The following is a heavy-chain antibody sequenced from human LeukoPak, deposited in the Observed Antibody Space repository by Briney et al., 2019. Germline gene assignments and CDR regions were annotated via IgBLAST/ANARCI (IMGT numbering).Heavy chain of an antibody. CDR1: GYTFTSYY. CDR2: INPSGGST. D-gene: IGHD4-17*01. CDR3: ARDRDGDEYDY. V-gene: IGHV1-46*01. J-gene: IGHJ4*02. Sequence: ASVKVSCKASGYTFTSYYMHWVRQAPGQGLEWMGIINPSGGSTSYAQKFQGRVTMTRDTSTSTAYMELRSLRSDDTAVYYCARDRDGDEYDYWGQGTLVTVSS.